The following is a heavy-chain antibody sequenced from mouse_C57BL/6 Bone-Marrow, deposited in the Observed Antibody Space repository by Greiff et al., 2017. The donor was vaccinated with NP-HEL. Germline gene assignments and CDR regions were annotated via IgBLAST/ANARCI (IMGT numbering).Heavy chain of an antibody. CDR1: GFPLTSSA. CDR2: IWTGGGT. CDR3: ARNSLDY. V-gene: IGHV2-9-1*01. Sequence: VKLVESGPGLVAPSQSLSITCTVSGFPLTSSAISWVRQPPGKGLEWLGVIWTGGGTNYNSALKPRLRISKENSKSQVFLKMNSLQTDDTARYYCARNSLDYWGQGTSVTVSS. J-gene: IGHJ4*01.